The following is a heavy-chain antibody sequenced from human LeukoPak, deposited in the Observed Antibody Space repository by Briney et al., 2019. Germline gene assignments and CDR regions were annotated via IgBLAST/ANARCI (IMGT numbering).Heavy chain of an antibody. J-gene: IGHJ4*02. CDR1: GGSISSLY. CDR2: LYYSGST. D-gene: IGHD3-22*01. V-gene: IGHV4-59*08. CDR3: ARVYYYDNSGYGKDYFDY. Sequence: PSETLSLTCSVPGGSISSLYWSWIRQPPGKGLELIGYLYYSGSTNYNPSLKSRVTISVDTSINQLSLNLTSVTAADTAVYYCARVYYYDNSGYGKDYFDYWGQGTLVTASS.